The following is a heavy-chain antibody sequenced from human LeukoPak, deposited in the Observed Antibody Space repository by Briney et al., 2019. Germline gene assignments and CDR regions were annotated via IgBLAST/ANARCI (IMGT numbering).Heavy chain of an antibody. CDR2: IYYSGST. D-gene: IGHD3-10*01. CDR3: ARGGAY. CDR1: GGSISGSSYY. V-gene: IGHV4-39*02. Sequence: SETLSLTCTVSGGSISGSSYYWGWIRQPPGKGLEWIGSIYYSGSTYYNPSLKSRVTISVDTSKNQFSLKLNSVTAADTAVYYCARGGAYWGQGTLVTVSS. J-gene: IGHJ4*02.